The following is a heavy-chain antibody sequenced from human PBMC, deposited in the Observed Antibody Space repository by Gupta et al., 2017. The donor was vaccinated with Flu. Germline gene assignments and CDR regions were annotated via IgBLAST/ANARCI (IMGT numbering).Heavy chain of an antibody. D-gene: IGHD4-17*01. V-gene: IGHV4-59*01. CDR2: MDYSGGT. CDR3: ARDLTVTTDYYYGMDV. J-gene: IGHJ6*02. Sequence: PPGKGLEWIGYMDYSGGTNDNPSLKSRVTISVDTSKNQFSLKLSSVTAADTAVYYCARDLTVTTDYYYGMDVWGQGTTVTVSS.